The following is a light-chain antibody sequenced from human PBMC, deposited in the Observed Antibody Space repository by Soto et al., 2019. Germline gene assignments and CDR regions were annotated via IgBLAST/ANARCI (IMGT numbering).Light chain of an antibody. CDR1: QSISSS. J-gene: IGKJ1*01. CDR3: HQSLTTPWT. V-gene: IGKV1-39*01. CDR2: AAS. Sequence: DIQMTQSPPSLSASVGDRVTLTCRASQSISSSLNWYQQKPGKAPELLIYAASSLQTGVPSRFSGSGTGTDFTLTIGSLQPEDFATYYCHQSLTTPWTFGQGTKVEI.